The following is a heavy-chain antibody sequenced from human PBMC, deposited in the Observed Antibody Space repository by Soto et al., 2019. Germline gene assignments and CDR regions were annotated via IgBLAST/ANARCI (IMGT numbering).Heavy chain of an antibody. Sequence: QVQLVQSGAEVKKPGASVKVSCKASGYTFTSYDINWVRQATGQGLEWMGWMNPNSGNTGYAQKFQGRVTMTRNTSISTADMELSSLRSEDTAVYYCARGEEFGCSGGSCYSYYYYMDVWGKGTTVTVSS. D-gene: IGHD2-15*01. J-gene: IGHJ6*03. CDR1: GYTFTSYD. CDR3: ARGEEFGCSGGSCYSYYYYMDV. CDR2: MNPNSGNT. V-gene: IGHV1-8*01.